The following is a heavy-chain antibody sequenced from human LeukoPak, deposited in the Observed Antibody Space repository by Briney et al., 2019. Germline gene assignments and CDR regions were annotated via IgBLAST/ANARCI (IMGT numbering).Heavy chain of an antibody. CDR2: FDPEDGET. CDR3: ATGYIVVVPAAMTHRAEYFQH. J-gene: IGHJ1*01. D-gene: IGHD2-2*01. Sequence: GASVKVSCKVSGYTLTELSMHWVRQAPGKGLEWMGGFDPEDGETIYAQKFQGRVTMTEDTSTDTAYMELSSLRSEDTAVYYCATGYIVVVPAAMTHRAEYFQHWGQGTLVTVSS. CDR1: GYTLTELS. V-gene: IGHV1-24*01.